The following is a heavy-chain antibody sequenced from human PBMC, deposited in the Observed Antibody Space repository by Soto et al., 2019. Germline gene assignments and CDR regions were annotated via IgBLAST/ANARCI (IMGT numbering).Heavy chain of an antibody. D-gene: IGHD2-2*01. J-gene: IGHJ4*02. V-gene: IGHV3-23*01. CDR2: ISGSGGST. CDR3: AKLPAAQSYFDF. CDR1: GFTFITYA. Sequence: GGSLRLSCAASGFTFITYAMSWVRQAPGKGLEWVSIISGSGGSTCYPDSVKGRFTISRDNSKNTLYLQMNSLRADETAVYYCAKLPAAQSYFDFWGQGTLVTVSS.